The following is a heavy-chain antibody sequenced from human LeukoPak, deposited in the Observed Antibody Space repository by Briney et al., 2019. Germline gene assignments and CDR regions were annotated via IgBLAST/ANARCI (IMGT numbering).Heavy chain of an antibody. CDR1: GFTFSRYW. V-gene: IGHV3-7*01. J-gene: IGHJ4*02. D-gene: IGHD3-22*01. CDR2: IKEDGSRN. Sequence: GGSLRLSCAASGFTFSRYWMSWVRQAPGKGLEWVANIKEDGSRNHYVDSVKGRFTISRDNSKNTLYLQMNSLRAEDTAVYYCARDQQYYYDSSGTVGYWGQGTLVTVSS. CDR3: ARDQQYYYDSSGTVGY.